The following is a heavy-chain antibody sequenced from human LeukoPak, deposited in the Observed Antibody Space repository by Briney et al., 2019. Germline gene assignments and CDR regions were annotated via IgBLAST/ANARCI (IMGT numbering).Heavy chain of an antibody. CDR1: GFTFSSYG. Sequence: PGRSLRLSCAASGFTFSSYGMHWVRQAPGKGLEWVAVIWYDGSNKYYADSVKGRFTISRDNSKNTLYLQMNTLRAEDTAVYYCAKDNGSGYSYGFKDYWGQGALVTVSS. CDR2: IWYDGSNK. V-gene: IGHV3-33*06. CDR3: AKDNGSGYSYGFKDY. D-gene: IGHD5-18*01. J-gene: IGHJ4*02.